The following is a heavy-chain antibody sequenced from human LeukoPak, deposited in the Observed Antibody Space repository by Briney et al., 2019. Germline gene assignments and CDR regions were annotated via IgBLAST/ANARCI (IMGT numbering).Heavy chain of an antibody. V-gene: IGHV3-21*01. D-gene: IGHD2-2*01. CDR2: ISSSSSYI. Sequence: GGSLGLSCAASGFTFSTYSMNWVRQAPGEGLEWVSSISSSSSYIYYADSLKGRFTISRDNAKNSLYLQMNSLRAEDTAVYYCARIQLNSYYYYMDVWGKGTTVTVSS. J-gene: IGHJ6*03. CDR3: ARIQLNSYYYYMDV. CDR1: GFTFSTYS.